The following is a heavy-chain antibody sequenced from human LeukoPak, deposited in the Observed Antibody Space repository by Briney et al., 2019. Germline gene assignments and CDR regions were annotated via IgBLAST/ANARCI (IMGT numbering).Heavy chain of an antibody. CDR2: ISSSSSYI. V-gene: IGHV3-21*01. CDR3: AKEQREPMVRGVIITPYYYYMDV. J-gene: IGHJ6*03. D-gene: IGHD3-10*01. Sequence: GGSLRLSCAASGFTFSSYSMNWVRQAPGKGLEWVSSISSSSSYIYYADSVKGRFTISRDNSKNTLYLQMNSLRAEDTAVYYCAKEQREPMVRGVIITPYYYYMDVWGKGTTVTVSS. CDR1: GFTFSSYS.